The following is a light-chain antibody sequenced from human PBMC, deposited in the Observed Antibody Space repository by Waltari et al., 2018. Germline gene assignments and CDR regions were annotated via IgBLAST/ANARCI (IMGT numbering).Light chain of an antibody. CDR2: ENS. V-gene: IGLV1-51*02. Sequence: QSVLTQPPSVSAAPGQRVTISCSGGSSNIGNNYVSCYRQFPGTAPKLLIYENSGRPTGLPGRFSGSKSGTSATLDITGLQAGDEADYYCGTWDSSLSGAVFGGGTHLTVL. CDR1: SSNIGNNY. J-gene: IGLJ7*01. CDR3: GTWDSSLSGAV.